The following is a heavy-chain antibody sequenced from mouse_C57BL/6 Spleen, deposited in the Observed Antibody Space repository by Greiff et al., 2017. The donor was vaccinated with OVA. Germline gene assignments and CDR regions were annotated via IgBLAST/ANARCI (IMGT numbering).Heavy chain of an antibody. J-gene: IGHJ4*01. CDR2: ILPGSGST. CDR1: GYTFTGYW. V-gene: IGHV1-9*01. Sequence: QVQLQQSGAELMKPGASVKLSCKATGYTFTGYWIEWVKQRPGHGLEWIGEILPGSGSTNYNEKFKGKATFTADTSSNTAYMQLSSLTTEDSAIYYCARDLSLRRIGYYAMDYWGQGTSVTVSS. D-gene: IGHD1-1*01. CDR3: ARDLSLRRIGYYAMDY.